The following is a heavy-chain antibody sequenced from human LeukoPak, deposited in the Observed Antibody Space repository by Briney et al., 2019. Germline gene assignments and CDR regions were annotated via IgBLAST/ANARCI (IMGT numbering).Heavy chain of an antibody. CDR3: ARETLDWNLIDY. J-gene: IGHJ4*02. CDR1: DGSISSYY. CDR2: IYTSGNS. Sequence: SETLSLTCTVSDGSISSYYWSWIRQPAGKGLEWIGRIYTSGNSIYNPPLKSRVTMSVDTSKNQFSLKRCSVTAADTAVYYCARETLDWNLIDYWGQGTLVTVSS. V-gene: IGHV4-4*07. D-gene: IGHD1-7*01.